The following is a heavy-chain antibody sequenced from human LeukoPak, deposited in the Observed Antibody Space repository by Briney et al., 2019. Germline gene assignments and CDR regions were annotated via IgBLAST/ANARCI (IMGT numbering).Heavy chain of an antibody. V-gene: IGHV4-39*07. D-gene: IGHD3-16*02. Sequence: PSETLSLTCTVSGDSISSSRDYWAWLRQPPGKGLEWIGRIYTNGSTNYNPSLKSRVTMSVDTSKNQFSLKLSSVTAADTAVYYCARDFPYYHMIMFGGVILFDYWGQGTLVTVSS. CDR1: GDSISSSRDY. CDR3: ARDFPYYHMIMFGGVILFDY. J-gene: IGHJ4*02. CDR2: IYTNGST.